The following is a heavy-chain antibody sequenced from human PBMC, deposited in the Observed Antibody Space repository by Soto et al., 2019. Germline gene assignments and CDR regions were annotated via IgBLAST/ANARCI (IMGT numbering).Heavy chain of an antibody. CDR1: GGSISSYY. D-gene: IGHD1-26*01. CDR3: AIYTDFAPGNSGSYLGAFDI. J-gene: IGHJ3*02. V-gene: IGHV4-59*01. Sequence: SETLSLTCTVSGGSISSYYWSWIRQPPGKGLEWIGNIYYSGSTNYNPSLKSRVTISVDTSKNQFSLKLISMTAADTAVYDCAIYTDFAPGNSGSYLGAFDIWGQGTMVTVSS. CDR2: IYYSGST.